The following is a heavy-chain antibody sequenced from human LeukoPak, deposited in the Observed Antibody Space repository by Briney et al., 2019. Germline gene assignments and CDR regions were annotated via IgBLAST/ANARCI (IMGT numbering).Heavy chain of an antibody. Sequence: SETLSLTCTVSGGSISNNNYYWGWIRQPPGKGLEWIGSIYYSGFTYYNPSLKSRVTIYVDRSKSQFSLKLSSVTAADTAVLYCARTTSGAVIAIDSWGQGTLVTVSS. D-gene: IGHD3-16*02. V-gene: IGHV4-39*01. CDR1: GGSISNNNYY. J-gene: IGHJ4*02. CDR3: ARTTSGAVIAIDS. CDR2: IYYSGFT.